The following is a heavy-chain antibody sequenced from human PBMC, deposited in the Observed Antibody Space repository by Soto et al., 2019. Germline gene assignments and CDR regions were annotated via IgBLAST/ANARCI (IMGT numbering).Heavy chain of an antibody. CDR2: IIPIFGTA. Sequence: QVQLVQSGAEVKKPGSSVKVSCKASGGTFSSYAISWVRQAPGQGLEWMGGIIPIFGTANYAQKFQGRVTITADESTSTAYMELSSLRSEDTAVYYCARDERGVNGTLGAFDIWGQGTMVTVSS. J-gene: IGHJ3*02. CDR1: GGTFSSYA. D-gene: IGHD1-7*01. CDR3: ARDERGVNGTLGAFDI. V-gene: IGHV1-69*01.